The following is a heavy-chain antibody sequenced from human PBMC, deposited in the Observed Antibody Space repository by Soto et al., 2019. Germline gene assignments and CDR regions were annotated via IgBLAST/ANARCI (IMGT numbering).Heavy chain of an antibody. V-gene: IGHV4-59*01. J-gene: IGHJ4*02. Sequence: PSETLSLTCTVSGGSIGSYYWSWIRQPPGKGLEWIGYIYYSGSTNHNPSLKSRVTISVDTSKNQFSLKLSSVTAADTAVYYCASGSSSWYVDYWGQGTLVTASS. CDR3: ASGSSSWYVDY. CDR1: GGSIGSYY. D-gene: IGHD6-13*01. CDR2: IYYSGST.